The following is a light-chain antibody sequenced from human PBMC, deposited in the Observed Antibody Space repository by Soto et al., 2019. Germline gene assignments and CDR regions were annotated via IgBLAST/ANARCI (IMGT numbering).Light chain of an antibody. Sequence: DIQMTQSPSSLSASVGDRVTINCQASQDISNYLNWYQQKPGKAPKLLIYDASNLETGVPSRFSGSGSGTDFTFTISSLQPEYIATCYCQQYDNLPQVTFGQGTKLEIK. CDR2: DAS. CDR1: QDISNY. CDR3: QQYDNLPQVT. V-gene: IGKV1-33*01. J-gene: IGKJ2*01.